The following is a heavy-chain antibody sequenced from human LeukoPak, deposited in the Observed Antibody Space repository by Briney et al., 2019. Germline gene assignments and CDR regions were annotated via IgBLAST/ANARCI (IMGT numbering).Heavy chain of an antibody. CDR3: ARVDRAVAGTPHY. CDR1: GGTFSSYT. CDR2: IIPILGIA. J-gene: IGHJ4*02. V-gene: IGHV1-69*02. Sequence: SVKVSCKASGGTFSSYTVSWVRQAPGQGLEWMGRIIPILGIANYAQKFQGRVTITADKSTSTAYMELSSLRSEDTAVYYCARVDRAVAGTPHYWGQGTLVTVSS. D-gene: IGHD6-19*01.